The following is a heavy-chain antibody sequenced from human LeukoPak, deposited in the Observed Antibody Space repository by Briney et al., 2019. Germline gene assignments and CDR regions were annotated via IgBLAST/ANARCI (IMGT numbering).Heavy chain of an antibody. V-gene: IGHV4-38-2*02. CDR2: IYHSGST. CDR1: GYSISSGYY. J-gene: IGHJ4*02. D-gene: IGHD6-13*01. Sequence: SETLSLTCTVSGYSISSGYYWGWIRQPPGKGLEWIGSIYHSGSTNYNPSLKSRVAISVDTSKNQFSLKLSSVTAADTAVYYCAREMDLAAGVGVTALGYWGQGTLVTVSS. CDR3: AREMDLAAGVGVTALGY.